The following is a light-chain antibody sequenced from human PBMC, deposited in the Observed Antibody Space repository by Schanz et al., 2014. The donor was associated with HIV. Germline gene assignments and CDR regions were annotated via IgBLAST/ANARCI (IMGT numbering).Light chain of an antibody. CDR3: LQDYTYWWT. J-gene: IGKJ1*01. Sequence: DIQMTQSPSTLSASIGDRVTISCRASHIINRWLAWYQQKPGKAPKLLIYRASTLQSGVPARFSGSGSGTDFTLTISSLQPEDFATYYCLQDYTYWWTFGQGTKVEI. CDR2: RAS. CDR1: HIINRW. V-gene: IGKV1-5*03.